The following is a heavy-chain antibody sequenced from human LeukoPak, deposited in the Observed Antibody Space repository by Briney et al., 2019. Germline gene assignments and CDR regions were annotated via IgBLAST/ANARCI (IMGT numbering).Heavy chain of an antibody. D-gene: IGHD2-2*01. Sequence: NPGGSLRLSCAASGFTFSSYSMNWVRQAPGKGLEWVSSISSSSSYIYYADSVKGRFTISRDNAKNSLYLQMNSLRAEVTAVYYCARWVYCSSTSCPDDYWGQGTLVTVSS. CDR1: GFTFSSYS. CDR2: ISSSSSYI. CDR3: ARWVYCSSTSCPDDY. V-gene: IGHV3-21*01. J-gene: IGHJ4*02.